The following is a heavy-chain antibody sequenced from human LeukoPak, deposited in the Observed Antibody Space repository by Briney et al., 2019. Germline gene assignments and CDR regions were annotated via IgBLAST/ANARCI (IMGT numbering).Heavy chain of an antibody. Sequence: PGGSLRLSCAASGFTFSNYAMSWVRQAPGKGLEWVSTISATGGITYYADSVKGRFTISRDNSKNTLYLQMNSLRSDDTAVYYCARVAVAGTSWFDYWGQGTLVTVSS. J-gene: IGHJ4*02. V-gene: IGHV3-23*01. D-gene: IGHD6-19*01. CDR3: ARVAVAGTSWFDY. CDR1: GFTFSNYA. CDR2: ISATGGIT.